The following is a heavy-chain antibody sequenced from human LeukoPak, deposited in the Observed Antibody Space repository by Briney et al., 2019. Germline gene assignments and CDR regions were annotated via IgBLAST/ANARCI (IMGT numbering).Heavy chain of an antibody. CDR1: GFTFSSYA. D-gene: IGHD3-22*01. CDR2: ISGSGGCT. V-gene: IGHV3-23*01. J-gene: IGHJ4*02. Sequence: GGSLRLSCAASGFTFSSYAMSWVRQAPGKGLEWVSAISGSGGCTYYADSVKGRFTISRDNSKNTLYLQMNSLRAEDTAVYYCAKDYYDSYYFDYWGQGTLVTVSS. CDR3: AKDYYDSYYFDY.